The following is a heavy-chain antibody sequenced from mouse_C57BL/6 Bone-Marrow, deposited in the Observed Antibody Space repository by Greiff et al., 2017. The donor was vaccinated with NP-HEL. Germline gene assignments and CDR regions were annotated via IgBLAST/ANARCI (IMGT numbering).Heavy chain of an antibody. CDR3: ARSWKLGAY. J-gene: IGHJ3*01. D-gene: IGHD3-3*01. CDR2: IYPRSGNT. V-gene: IGHV1-81*01. Sequence: VQLQQSGAELARPGASVKLSCKASGYTFTSYGISWVKQRTGQGLEWIGEIYPRSGNTYYNEKFKGKATLTADKSSSTAYMELRSLTSEDSAVSFCARSWKLGAYWGQGTLVTVSA. CDR1: GYTFTSYG.